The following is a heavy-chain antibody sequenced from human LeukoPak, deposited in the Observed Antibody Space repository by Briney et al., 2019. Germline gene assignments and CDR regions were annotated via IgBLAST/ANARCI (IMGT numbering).Heavy chain of an antibody. J-gene: IGHJ3*02. D-gene: IGHD3-22*01. V-gene: IGHV3-7*01. Sequence: PGGSLRLSCVASGFTFSTYWMSWVRQAPGKGLEWVANIKQDGSEKYYVDSVKGRFTISRDNARKSFYLQMNSLRDTAVYYCARDETYYYDSSGYLSAFDIWGQGTMVTVSS. CDR3: ARDETYYYDSSGYLSAFDI. CDR1: GFTFSTYW. CDR2: IKQDGSEK.